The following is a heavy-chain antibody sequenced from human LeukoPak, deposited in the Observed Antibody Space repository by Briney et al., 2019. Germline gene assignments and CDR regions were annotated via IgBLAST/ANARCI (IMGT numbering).Heavy chain of an antibody. CDR2: IXXRGRT. V-gene: IGHV4-59*08. CDR3: ARRGAAAGTGYYYYYYMDV. CDR1: GGSISSXX. J-gene: IGHJ6*03. D-gene: IGHD6-13*01. Sequence: PSETXXLXXXXXGGSISSXXXGWIRXXPGXGXXWXGSIXXRGRTYYNPSLKRRVTISVDKSKNKFSLKRRCGAAAGTAVYYCARRGAAAGTGYYYYYYMDVWGKGTTVTVSS.